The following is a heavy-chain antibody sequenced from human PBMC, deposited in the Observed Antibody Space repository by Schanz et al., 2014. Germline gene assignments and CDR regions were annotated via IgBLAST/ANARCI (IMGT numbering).Heavy chain of an antibody. CDR2: IHHSGST. Sequence: VHLLESGGGLVQPGGSLRLSCAASGFTFSDAWMTWIRQPPGKGLEWIGEIHHSGSTNYNPSLKSRFTISMDTSKNQFSLKLSSVTAADTAVYYCARGEWSTSQFDYWGHGTLVTVSS. CDR3: ARGEWSTSQFDY. V-gene: IGHV4-34*01. CDR1: GFTFSDAW. D-gene: IGHD2-2*01. J-gene: IGHJ4*01.